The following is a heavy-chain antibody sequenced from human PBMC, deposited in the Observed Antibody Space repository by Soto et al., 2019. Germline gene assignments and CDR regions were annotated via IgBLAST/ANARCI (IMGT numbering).Heavy chain of an antibody. Sequence: GRSLRLSCARSGYAFSSYSMSYVRQAPGRGLEWVSTISGSGGTTYYADSVKGRFTISRDNSKNPLYLQMNSLRAEDTAVYYCAKGGQQQLVVDYFDYWGQGTLVTVSS. D-gene: IGHD6-13*01. CDR3: AKGGQQQLVVDYFDY. J-gene: IGHJ4*02. CDR2: ISGSGGTT. CDR1: GYAFSSYS. V-gene: IGHV3-23*01.